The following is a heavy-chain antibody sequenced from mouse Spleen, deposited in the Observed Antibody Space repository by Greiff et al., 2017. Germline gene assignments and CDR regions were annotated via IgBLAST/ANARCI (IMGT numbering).Heavy chain of an antibody. D-gene: IGHD1-1*01. CDR3: ARNFYYYGSSYCYFDY. CDR1: GFSLTSYG. J-gene: IGHJ2*01. Sequence: VQLQQSGPGLVQPSQSLSITCTVSGFSLTSYGVHWVRQSPGKGLEWLGVIWSGGSTDYNAAFISRLSISKDNSKSQVFFKMNSLQADDTAIYYCARNFYYYGSSYCYFDYWGQGTTLTVSS. V-gene: IGHV2-2*01. CDR2: IWSGGST.